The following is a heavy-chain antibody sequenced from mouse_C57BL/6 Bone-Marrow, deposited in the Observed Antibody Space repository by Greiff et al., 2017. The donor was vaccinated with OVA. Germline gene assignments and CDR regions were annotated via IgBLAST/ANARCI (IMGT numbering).Heavy chain of an antibody. J-gene: IGHJ2*01. V-gene: IGHV2-4*01. CDR3: AIQRVNWDYFDY. CDR2: IWSGGST. D-gene: IGHD2-13*01. Sequence: VQGVESGPGLVQPSQSLSITCTVSGFSLTSYGVHWVRQPPGKGLEWLGVIWSGGSTDYNAAFISRLSISKDNSKSQVFFKMNSLQADDTAIYYCAIQRVNWDYFDYWGQGTTLTVSS. CDR1: GFSLTSYG.